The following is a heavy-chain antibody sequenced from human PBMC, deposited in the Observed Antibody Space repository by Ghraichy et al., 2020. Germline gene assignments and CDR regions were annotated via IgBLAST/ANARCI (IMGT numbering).Heavy chain of an antibody. CDR3: TRASRSDFWRGYPDY. Sequence: LSLTCAASGFTFENFAMHWFRQAPGKGLEWVSGITWNSGSIDYADSVRGRFTISRDNAKNSLFLQMSSLRAEDTALYYCTRASRSDFWRGYPDYWGQGALVTVSS. D-gene: IGHD3-3*01. V-gene: IGHV3-9*01. J-gene: IGHJ4*02. CDR2: ITWNSGSI. CDR1: GFTFENFA.